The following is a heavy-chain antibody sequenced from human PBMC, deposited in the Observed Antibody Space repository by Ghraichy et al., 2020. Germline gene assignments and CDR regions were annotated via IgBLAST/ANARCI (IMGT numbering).Heavy chain of an antibody. CDR2: ISGSGGST. Sequence: GESLRLSCAASGFTFSSYAMSWVRQAPGKGLEWVSAISGSGGSTYYADSVKGRFTISRDNSKNTLYLQMNSLRAEDTAVYYCAKRYNYYGSGLDAFDIWGQGTMVTVSS. D-gene: IGHD3-10*01. CDR1: GFTFSSYA. J-gene: IGHJ3*02. CDR3: AKRYNYYGSGLDAFDI. V-gene: IGHV3-23*01.